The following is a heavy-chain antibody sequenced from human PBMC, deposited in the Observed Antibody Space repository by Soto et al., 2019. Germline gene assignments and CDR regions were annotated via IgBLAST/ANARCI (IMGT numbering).Heavy chain of an antibody. CDR3: ARFYGNAFDV. J-gene: IGHJ3*01. V-gene: IGHV4-39*02. CDR2: IYYDGST. Sequence: PAETLSLTCSFSGASIGSGDDYWTWIRQSPGKGLEWIGTIYYDGSTSYNPSLKSQVTISVDTSKNHFALKVNSVTAADTAVYYCARFYGNAFDVWGRGTVVTVSS. D-gene: IGHD3-10*01. CDR1: GASIGSGDDY.